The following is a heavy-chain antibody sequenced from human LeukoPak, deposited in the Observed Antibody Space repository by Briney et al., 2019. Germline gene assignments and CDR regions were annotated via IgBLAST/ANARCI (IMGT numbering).Heavy chain of an antibody. D-gene: IGHD3-22*01. J-gene: IGHJ3*02. V-gene: IGHV4-34*01. CDR1: GGSCSGYY. CDR3: ARFSLGYDAFDI. CDR2: INHSGST. Sequence: PSETLSLXCAVYGGSCSGYYWTWIRQPPGRGLEWIGEINHSGSTTYNPSLKSRVTISVDTSKNQFSLKLSSVTAADTAVYYCARFSLGYDAFDIWGQGTMVTVSS.